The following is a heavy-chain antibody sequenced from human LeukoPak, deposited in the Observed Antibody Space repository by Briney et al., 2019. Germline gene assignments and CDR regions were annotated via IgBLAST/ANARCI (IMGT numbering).Heavy chain of an antibody. V-gene: IGHV4-39*01. CDR2: FYYSGST. J-gene: IGHJ6*03. CDR3: ARSPYCSRTSCYVGGGYMDV. D-gene: IGHD2-2*01. CDR1: GGSISSSSYY. Sequence: SETLSLTCTVSGGSISSSSYYWGWIRQPPGKGLEWIGSFYYSGSTYYNPSLKSRVTISVDTSKNQFSLKLSSVTAADTAVYYCARSPYCSRTSCYVGGGYMDVWGKGTTVTVSS.